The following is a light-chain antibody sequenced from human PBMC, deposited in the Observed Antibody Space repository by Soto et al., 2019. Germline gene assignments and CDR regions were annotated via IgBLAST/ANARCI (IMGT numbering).Light chain of an antibody. J-gene: IGLJ2*01. CDR1: NSNIGSHT. CDR3: AASDDSLNGVV. CDR2: TNN. V-gene: IGLV1-44*01. Sequence: QSVLTQPPSSSGTPGQRVTISCSGSNSNIGSHTVDWYQRLPGTAPKLLIYTNNQRPSGVPDRFSGSKSGTSASLAISGLQSADEADYYCAASDDSLNGVVFGGGTKVTVL.